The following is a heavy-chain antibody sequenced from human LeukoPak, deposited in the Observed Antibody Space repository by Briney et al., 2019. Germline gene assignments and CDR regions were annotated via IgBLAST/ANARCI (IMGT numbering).Heavy chain of an antibody. D-gene: IGHD4-17*01. Sequence: PSETLSLTCAVSGYSISSGYYWGWIRQPPGKGLEWIGSIYHSGSTYFNPSLKSRVTISVDTSKNQFYLKLSSVTAADTAVYYCARPVGDYFDAFDIWGQGTMVTVSS. CDR1: GYSISSGYY. CDR2: IYHSGST. J-gene: IGHJ3*02. CDR3: ARPVGDYFDAFDI. V-gene: IGHV4-38-2*01.